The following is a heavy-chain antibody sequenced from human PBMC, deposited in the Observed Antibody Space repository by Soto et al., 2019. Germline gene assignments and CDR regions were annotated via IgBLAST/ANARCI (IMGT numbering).Heavy chain of an antibody. D-gene: IGHD6-13*01. CDR3: ARIRGSCWYDWFDP. CDR2: IFSNDEK. V-gene: IGHV2-26*01. J-gene: IGHJ5*02. CDR1: WFSLSNARMG. Sequence: QVTLKESGPVLVKPTETLTLTCTVSWFSLSNARMGVSWIRQPPGKALEWLAHIFSNDEKSYSTSLKSRLTISKDTSKSQVVLTMTNMDPVDTATYYCARIRGSCWYDWFDPWGQGTLVTVSS.